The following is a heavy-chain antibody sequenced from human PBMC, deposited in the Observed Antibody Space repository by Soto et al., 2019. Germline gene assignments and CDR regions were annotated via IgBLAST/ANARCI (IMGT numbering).Heavy chain of an antibody. CDR3: AKEGIVVAGSTSLYFFDY. V-gene: IGHV3-23*01. CDR1: GFSFSSYG. J-gene: IGHJ4*02. CDR2: ITGSGGRT. D-gene: IGHD6-19*01. Sequence: EVQLLESGGGLVQSGGSLRLSCAASGFSFSSYGMSWVRQAPGKGLEWVAGITGSGGRTYYADSVKGRFTLSGDSSKKTLNLQMHSLRAEDTAVYYCAKEGIVVAGSTSLYFFDYWGQGALVTVSS.